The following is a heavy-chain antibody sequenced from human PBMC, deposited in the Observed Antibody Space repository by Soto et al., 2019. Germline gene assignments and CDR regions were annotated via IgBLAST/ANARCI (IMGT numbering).Heavy chain of an antibody. CDR1: GYTFTTFG. CDR3: APRSPAFDY. CDR2: ISTDKGHT. Sequence: QVQLVQSGPEVKKPGASVKVSCRTSGYTFTTFGITWVRQAPGQGLEWMGWISTDKGHTNYAQKFQGRVTMTTDTSTSTASMDLRSLRSDDTAIYYCAPRSPAFDYWCQGTLVTVST. V-gene: IGHV1-18*01. J-gene: IGHJ4*02.